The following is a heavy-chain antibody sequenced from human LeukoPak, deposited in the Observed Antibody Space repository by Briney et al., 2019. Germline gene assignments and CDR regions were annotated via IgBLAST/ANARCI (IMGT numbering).Heavy chain of an antibody. J-gene: IGHJ5*02. D-gene: IGHD3-16*02. CDR3: ARDRPLYDYVWGSYPNT. Sequence: GGSLRLSCAASGFTFSSYSMNWVRQAPGKGLEWVSYISSSSSTIYYADSVKGRFTISRDNAKNSLYLQMNSLRAEDTAVYYCARDRPLYDYVWGSYPNTWGQGTLVTVSS. V-gene: IGHV3-48*04. CDR1: GFTFSSYS. CDR2: ISSSSSTI.